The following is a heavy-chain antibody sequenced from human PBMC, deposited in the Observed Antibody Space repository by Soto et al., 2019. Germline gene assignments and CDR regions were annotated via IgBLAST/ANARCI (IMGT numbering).Heavy chain of an antibody. CDR2: ISVNNGNT. J-gene: IGHJ4*02. D-gene: IGHD6-19*01. CDR1: GYTFSSYG. V-gene: IGHV1-18*01. Sequence: QVQLVQSGAEVKKPGASVKVSCKTSGYTFSSYGVSWVRQAPGQGLEWMGWISVNNGNTKYAQKVQGRVTMTTDTSTSTAYMELRSLRSDDPAVYYCARDRNIEVAGAQPLLPWGQGTLVTVSS. CDR3: ARDRNIEVAGAQPLLP.